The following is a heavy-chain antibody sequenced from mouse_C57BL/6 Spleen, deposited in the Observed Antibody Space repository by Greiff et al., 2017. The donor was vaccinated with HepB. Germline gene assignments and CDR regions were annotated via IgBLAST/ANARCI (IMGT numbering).Heavy chain of an antibody. Sequence: VQLQESGAELARPGASVKLSCKASGYTFTSYGISWVKQRTGQGLEWIGEIYPRSGNTYYNEKFKGKATLTADKSSSTAYMELRSLTSEDSAVYSCATDNNTGSSFYAMDYGGQGTSAT. J-gene: IGHJ4*01. CDR1: GYTFTSYG. CDR2: IYPRSGNT. V-gene: IGHV1-81*01. CDR3: ATDNNTGSSFYAMDY. D-gene: IGHD1-1*01.